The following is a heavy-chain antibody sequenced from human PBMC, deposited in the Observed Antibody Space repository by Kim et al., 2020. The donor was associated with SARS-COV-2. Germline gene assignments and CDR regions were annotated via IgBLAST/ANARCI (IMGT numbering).Heavy chain of an antibody. J-gene: IGHJ5*02. CDR2: IYHSGST. CDR3: ARANSGWYNWFDP. D-gene: IGHD6-19*01. Sequence: SETLSLTCAVSGGSISSSNWWSWVRQPPGKGLEWIGEIYHSGSTNYNPSLKSRVTISVDKSKNQFSLKLSSVTAADTAVYYCARANSGWYNWFDPWGQGTLVTVSS. CDR1: GGSISSSNW. V-gene: IGHV4-4*02.